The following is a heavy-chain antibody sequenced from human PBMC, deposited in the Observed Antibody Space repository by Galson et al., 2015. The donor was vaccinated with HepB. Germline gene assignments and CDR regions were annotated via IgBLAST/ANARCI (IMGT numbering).Heavy chain of an antibody. J-gene: IGHJ4*02. CDR3: ARDPPPSSPDIVVVPAAIPFDY. Sequence: SVKVSCKASGYTFTSYAMHWVRQAPGQRLEWMGWINAGNGNTKYSQKFQGRVTITRDTSASTAYMELSSLRSEDTAVYYCARDPPPSSPDIVVVPAAIPFDYWGQGTLVTVSS. CDR1: GYTFTSYA. CDR2: INAGNGNT. D-gene: IGHD2-2*01. V-gene: IGHV1-3*01.